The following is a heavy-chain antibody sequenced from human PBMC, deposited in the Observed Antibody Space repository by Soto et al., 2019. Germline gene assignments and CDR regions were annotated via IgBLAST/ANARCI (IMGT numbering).Heavy chain of an antibody. CDR3: ARDDQYCSGGSCSYYYMDV. D-gene: IGHD2-15*01. V-gene: IGHV3-64*01. CDR2: ISSNGGST. Sequence: GGSLRLSCAASGFTFSSYAMHWVRQAPGKGLECVSAISSNGGSTYYANSVKGRFTISRDNSKNTLYLQMGSLRAEDMAVYYCARDDQYCSGGSCSYYYMDVWGKGTTVTVSS. CDR1: GFTFSSYA. J-gene: IGHJ6*03.